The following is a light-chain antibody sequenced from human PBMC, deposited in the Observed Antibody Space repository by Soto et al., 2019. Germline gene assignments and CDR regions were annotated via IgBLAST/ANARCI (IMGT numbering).Light chain of an antibody. CDR1: SSDVGGYNY. Sequence: QSVLTRPASVAGSPGQSITISCTGTSSDVGGYNYVSWYQQHPGKAPKLMIYDVSKRPSGVSNRFSGSKSGNTASLTISGLQAEDEADYYCSSSISSSTLYVFGTGTKVTVL. J-gene: IGLJ1*01. CDR3: SSSISSSTLYV. V-gene: IGLV2-14*01. CDR2: DVS.